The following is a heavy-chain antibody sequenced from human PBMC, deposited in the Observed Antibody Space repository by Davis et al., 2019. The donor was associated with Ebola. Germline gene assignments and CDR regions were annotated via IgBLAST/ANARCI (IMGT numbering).Heavy chain of an antibody. J-gene: IGHJ6*03. CDR3: ARDPGISGYYYYYMDV. CDR2: ISYDGSNK. D-gene: IGHD3-3*02. CDR1: GFTFSSYA. Sequence: GESLKISCAASGFTFSSYAMHWVRQAPGKGLEWVAVISYDGSNKYYADSVKGRFTISRDNSKNTLYLQMNSLRAEDTAVYYCARDPGISGYYYYYMDVWGKGTTVTVSS. V-gene: IGHV3-30-3*01.